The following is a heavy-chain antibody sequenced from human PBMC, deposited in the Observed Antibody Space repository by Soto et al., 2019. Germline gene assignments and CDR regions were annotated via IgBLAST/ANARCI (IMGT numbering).Heavy chain of an antibody. CDR2: ISYDGSNK. D-gene: IGHD3-3*01. Sequence: PGGSLRLSCAASGFTFSSYGMHWVRQAPGKGLEWVAVISYDGSNKYYADSVKGRFTISRDNSKNTLYLQMNSLRAEDTAVYYCAKEAPTYYDFWSGPYLAEITREIDAFDIWGQGTMVTVSS. V-gene: IGHV3-30*18. CDR1: GFTFSSYG. J-gene: IGHJ3*02. CDR3: AKEAPTYYDFWSGPYLAEITREIDAFDI.